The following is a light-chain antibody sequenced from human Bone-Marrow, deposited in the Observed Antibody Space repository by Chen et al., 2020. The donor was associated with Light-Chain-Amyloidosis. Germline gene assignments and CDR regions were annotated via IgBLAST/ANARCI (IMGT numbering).Light chain of an antibody. V-gene: IGLV3-21*02. Sequence: SYVLTQPSSVSVAPGQTATIACGGNNIGSTSVHWYQQTPGQAPRLVFYDDSDRPSGIPERLAGSNSGNTATLTISRVEAGDEADYYCQVWDRSSDRPVCGGGTKLTVL. J-gene: IGLJ3*02. CDR2: DDS. CDR3: QVWDRSSDRPV. CDR1: NIGSTS.